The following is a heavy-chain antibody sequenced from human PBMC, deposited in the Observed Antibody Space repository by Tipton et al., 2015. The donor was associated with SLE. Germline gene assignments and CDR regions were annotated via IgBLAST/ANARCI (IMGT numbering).Heavy chain of an antibody. J-gene: IGHJ2*01. V-gene: IGHV4-38-2*01. CDR1: GYSISSGYY. CDR3: ARGPLLDL. Sequence: TLSLTCAVSGYSISSGYYWGWIRQPPGKGLEWIGYIYHGGSTYYNPSLKSRVTISVDTSKNQFSLKLSSVTAADTAVYYCARGPLLDLWGRGTLVTVSS. CDR2: IYHGGST. D-gene: IGHD5/OR15-5a*01.